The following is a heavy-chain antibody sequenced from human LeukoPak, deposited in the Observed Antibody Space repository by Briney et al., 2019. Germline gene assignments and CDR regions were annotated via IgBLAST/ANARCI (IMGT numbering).Heavy chain of an antibody. D-gene: IGHD6-13*01. Sequence: SVKVSSKASEGTFSSYAISWVGQAPGQGLEWMGGIIPIFGTANYAQKFQGRVTITADESTSTAYMELSSLRSEDTAVYYCARDPRHSSSSPPSWFDPWGQGTLVTVSS. CDR3: ARDPRHSSSSPPSWFDP. CDR2: IIPIFGTA. V-gene: IGHV1-69*01. J-gene: IGHJ5*02. CDR1: EGTFSSYA.